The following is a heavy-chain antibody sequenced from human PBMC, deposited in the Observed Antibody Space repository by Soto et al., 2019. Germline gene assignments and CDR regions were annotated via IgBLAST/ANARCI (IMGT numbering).Heavy chain of an antibody. CDR1: GGSISANY. CDR2: VYYSGST. V-gene: IGHV4-59*01. CDR3: ARDDQSCHYGTCSWHFNY. D-gene: IGHD2-15*01. J-gene: IGHJ4*02. Sequence: SETLSLTCTVSGGSISANYWSWIRQSPGKGLEWIGYVYYSGSTVYNPSLKSRVSISADTSKDQFSLRLSSVTAADTAVYYCARDDQSCHYGTCSWHFNYWGQGALVTVS.